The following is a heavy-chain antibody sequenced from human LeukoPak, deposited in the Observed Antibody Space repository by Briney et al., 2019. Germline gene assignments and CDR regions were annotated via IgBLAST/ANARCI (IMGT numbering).Heavy chain of an antibody. CDR2: ISSSSSYI. V-gene: IGHV3-21*01. Sequence: GGSLRLSSAASGFTFSSYSMNWVRQAPGKGLEWVSSISSSSSYIYYADSVKGRFTISRDNAKNSLYLQMNSLRAEDTAEYYCARDGGSLRAFDIWGQGTMVTVSS. CDR1: GFTFSSYS. CDR3: ARDGGSLRAFDI. D-gene: IGHD1-26*01. J-gene: IGHJ3*02.